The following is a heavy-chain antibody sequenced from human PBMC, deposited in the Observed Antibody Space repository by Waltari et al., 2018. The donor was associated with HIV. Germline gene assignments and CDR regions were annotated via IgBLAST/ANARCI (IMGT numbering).Heavy chain of an antibody. CDR1: GGSFSGYY. Sequence: QVQLQQRGAGLLKPSETLSLTCAVYGGSFSGYYWSWMRQPPGKGLEWIGEHNQRGSTGDNPALKGRVPIPVDTSKKQCSLKLSSVTAADTAVYYWAGGHHWDTTTFDYWGQGTLVTVSS. CDR3: AGGHHWDTTTFDY. D-gene: IGHD1-1*01. V-gene: IGHV4-34*01. CDR2: HNQRGST. J-gene: IGHJ4*02.